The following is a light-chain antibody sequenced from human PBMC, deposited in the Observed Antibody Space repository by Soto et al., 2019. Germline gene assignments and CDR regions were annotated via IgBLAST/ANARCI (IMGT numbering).Light chain of an antibody. V-gene: IGKV3-15*01. J-gene: IGKJ1*01. Sequence: EIVMTLSRVSLSVSPGEGSTLSCWSSLSIGKDVAWYQQRPGQAPRLLIYGASTRAPGIQARLSGRGSGTDFTLNISALLSENFALYSFHQYNTSPLWMFGQSPKV. CDR1: LSIGKD. CDR3: HQYNTSPLWM. CDR2: GAS.